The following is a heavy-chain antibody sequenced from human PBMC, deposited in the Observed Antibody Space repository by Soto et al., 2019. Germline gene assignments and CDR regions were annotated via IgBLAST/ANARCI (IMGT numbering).Heavy chain of an antibody. CDR2: IIPIFGTA. CDR3: ARVPRYYDSSGYYYADAFDI. V-gene: IGHV1-69*13. D-gene: IGHD3-22*01. Sequence: GASVKVSCKASGGTFSSYAISWVRQAPGQGLEWMGGIIPIFGTANYAQKFQGRVTITADESTSTAYMELSSLRSEDTAVYYCARVPRYYDSSGYYYADAFDIWGQGTMVTVS. CDR1: GGTFSSYA. J-gene: IGHJ3*02.